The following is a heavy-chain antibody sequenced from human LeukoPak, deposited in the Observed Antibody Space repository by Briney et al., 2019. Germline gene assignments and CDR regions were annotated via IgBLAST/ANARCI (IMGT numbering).Heavy chain of an antibody. CDR2: ISSSSSTI. V-gene: IGHV3-48*01. CDR3: ARETGGIAAAGDFDY. Sequence: PGGSLRLSCAASGFTFSSYSMNWVRQAPGKGLEWVSYISSSSSTIYYADSVKGRFTISRDNAKNSLYLQMNSLRAEDTAVYYCARETGGIAAAGDFDYWGQGTLVTVSS. CDR1: GFTFSSYS. J-gene: IGHJ4*02. D-gene: IGHD6-13*01.